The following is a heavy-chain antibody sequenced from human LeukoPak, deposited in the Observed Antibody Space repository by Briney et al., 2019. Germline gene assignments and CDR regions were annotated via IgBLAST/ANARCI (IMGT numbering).Heavy chain of an antibody. CDR2: INHSGST. V-gene: IGHV4-34*01. D-gene: IGHD6-13*01. J-gene: IGHJ4*02. CDR3: ARGRPRYIAAAGMIDY. CDR1: GGSFSGYY. Sequence: PSETLSLTCAVYGGSFSGYYWSWIRQPPGKGLEWIGEINHSGSTNYNPSLKSRVTISVDTSKNQFSLKLSSVTAADTAVYYCARGRPRYIAAAGMIDYWGQGTLVTVSS.